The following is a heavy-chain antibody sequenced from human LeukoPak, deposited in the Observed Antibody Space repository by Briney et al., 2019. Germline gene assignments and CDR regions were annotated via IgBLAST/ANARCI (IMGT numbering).Heavy chain of an antibody. CDR3: AKDQVPHTLRYTGSYPGQN. Sequence: GGSLRLSCAASGFTFNSYHMNWVRQTPGKGLEWISYISSSSDTIYYADSVTGRFTISRDNSKTTLYLQMNSLRVEDTAVYFCAKDQVPHTLRYTGSYPGQNWGQGTLVTVSS. D-gene: IGHD1-26*01. CDR1: GFTFNSYH. CDR2: ISSSSDTI. J-gene: IGHJ4*02. V-gene: IGHV3-48*01.